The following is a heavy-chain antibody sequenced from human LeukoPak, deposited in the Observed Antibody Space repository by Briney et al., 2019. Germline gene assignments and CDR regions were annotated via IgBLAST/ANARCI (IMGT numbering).Heavy chain of an antibody. CDR2: LRGSGDST. Sequence: PGGSQRLSCAASPFTFSSYVMGWVRHARGGGGMWVSALRGSGDSTYSAESVKGRFTISRDKYKSMQYQQMNSLRAEDTALHYCAKDQGIVGWGLRPGTFDYWGQGTLVTASS. CDR1: PFTFSSYV. D-gene: IGHD1-26*01. J-gene: IGHJ4*02. CDR3: AKDQGIVGWGLRPGTFDY. V-gene: IGHV3-23*01.